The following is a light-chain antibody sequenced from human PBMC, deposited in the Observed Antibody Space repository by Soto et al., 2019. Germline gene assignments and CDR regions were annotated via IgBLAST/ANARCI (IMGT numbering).Light chain of an antibody. J-gene: IGKJ5*01. CDR1: QSVGNNY. CDR2: NTS. V-gene: IGKV3-20*01. CDR3: HQYANSPQT. Sequence: EIVLTQSPGTLSLSPGERATLSCRASQSVGNNYLAWYQQKPGQAPRLLIYNTSKRATGISDRFSGSGSGTDFTLTISRLEPEDFAVFYCHQYANSPQTFGQGTRLVIK.